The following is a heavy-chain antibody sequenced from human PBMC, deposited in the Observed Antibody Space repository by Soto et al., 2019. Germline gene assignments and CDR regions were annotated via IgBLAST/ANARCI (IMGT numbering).Heavy chain of an antibody. CDR2: MNPNSGNT. J-gene: IGHJ6*02. CDR1: GYTFTSYD. V-gene: IGHV1-8*01. CDR3: ARKGSGYDLVYYYSGMDV. D-gene: IGHD5-12*01. Sequence: QVQLVQSGAEVKKPGASVKVSCKASGYTFTSYDINWVRQATGQGLEWMGWMNPNSGNTGYAQKFQGRVTMTRNTCRSTXXMELSSLRSEDTAVYYCARKGSGYDLVYYYSGMDVWGQGTTVTVSS.